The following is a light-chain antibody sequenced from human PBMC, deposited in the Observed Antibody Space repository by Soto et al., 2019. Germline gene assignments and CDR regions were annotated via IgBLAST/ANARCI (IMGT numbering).Light chain of an antibody. V-gene: IGKV1-5*03. Sequence: DIQMTQSPSTLSASVGDRVTITCRASQSISSWLAWYQQKPGKAPKLLIYKASSLESGVPSRFSGSGSGTEFTLTISSLQPDDFATYYCQQYNSYVTVGGGNKVEIK. CDR1: QSISSW. CDR3: QQYNSYVT. CDR2: KAS. J-gene: IGKJ4*01.